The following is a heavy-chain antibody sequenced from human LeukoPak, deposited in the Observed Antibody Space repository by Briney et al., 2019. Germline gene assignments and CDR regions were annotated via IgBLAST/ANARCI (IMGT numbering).Heavy chain of an antibody. CDR3: AREDGDAFDI. V-gene: IGHV3-48*02. CDR2: ISSSSSTT. CDR1: GFTFSSYS. J-gene: IGHJ3*02. Sequence: PGGSLRLSCAASGFTFSSYSMNWVRQAPRKGMEWVSYISSSSSTTYYADSAKGRFTISRDNAKNSLYLQVNSLRDEDTAVYYCAREDGDAFDIWGQGTMVTVSS.